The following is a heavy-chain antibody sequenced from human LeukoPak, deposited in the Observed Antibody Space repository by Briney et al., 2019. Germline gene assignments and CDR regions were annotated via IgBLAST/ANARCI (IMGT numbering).Heavy chain of an antibody. J-gene: IGHJ4*02. V-gene: IGHV3-23*01. CDR1: GFISSSYA. CDR3: AKAGHYGTGSYYSDY. D-gene: IGHD3-10*01. Sequence: GGSLRLSCAASGFISSSYAMTWVRQAPGRGLEWLSTISGSGTTTYYVDSVKGRFTVSRDNSKNTLYLQMSSLRAGDTAVYYCAKAGHYGTGSYYSDYWGRGTLVTVSP. CDR2: ISGSGTTT.